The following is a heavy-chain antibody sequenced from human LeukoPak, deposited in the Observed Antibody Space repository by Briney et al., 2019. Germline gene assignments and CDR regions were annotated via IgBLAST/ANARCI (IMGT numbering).Heavy chain of an antibody. D-gene: IGHD3-22*01. Sequence: PGGSLRLSCAASGFTFDDYGMSWVRQAPGKGLEWVSGINWNGGSTGYADSVKGRFTISRDNAKNSLYLQMNSLRAEDTALYHCARGDYYDSSGYDDAFDIWGQGTMVTVSS. V-gene: IGHV3-20*01. CDR2: INWNGGST. J-gene: IGHJ3*02. CDR3: ARGDYYDSSGYDDAFDI. CDR1: GFTFDDYG.